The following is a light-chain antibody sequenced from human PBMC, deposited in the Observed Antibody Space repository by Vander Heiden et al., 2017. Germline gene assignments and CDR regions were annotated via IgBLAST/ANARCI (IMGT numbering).Light chain of an antibody. Sequence: VLTHSPGTLSVSPGERATLSCRASQSVSSSHLAWYQQKPGQAPRLLIYGASSRATGIPDRCSGSGSGTDFTLTISRLEPEDFAVYYCQQYGSSPLTFGGGTKVEIK. J-gene: IGKJ4*01. CDR2: GAS. V-gene: IGKV3-20*01. CDR3: QQYGSSPLT. CDR1: QSVSSSH.